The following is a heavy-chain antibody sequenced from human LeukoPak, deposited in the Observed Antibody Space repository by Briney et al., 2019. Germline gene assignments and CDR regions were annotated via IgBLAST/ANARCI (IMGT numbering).Heavy chain of an antibody. CDR2: IYASGGT. D-gene: IGHD2/OR15-2a*01. J-gene: IGHJ4*02. CDR3: ARDFYGDDGHHPFDY. Sequence: SETLSLTCSVSGGSIGNYYWNWLRQPAGKGLEWIGRIYASGGTNYNPSLKSRVTISMDKSKNHFSLNLKSVTAADTAFYYCARDFYGDDGHHPFDYWGQGIQVTVSS. V-gene: IGHV4-4*07. CDR1: GGSIGNYY.